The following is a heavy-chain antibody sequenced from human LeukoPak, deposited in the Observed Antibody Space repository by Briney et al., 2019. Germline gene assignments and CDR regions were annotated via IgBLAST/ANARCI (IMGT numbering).Heavy chain of an antibody. J-gene: IGHJ4*02. V-gene: IGHV3-48*03. CDR3: AKDSNSSGWYYAPIDY. D-gene: IGHD6-19*01. CDR2: ITTSGSTI. Sequence: GGSLRLSCAASGFTFSSYEMNWVRQAPGKGLEWVSYITTSGSTIYYADSVKGRLTISRDNAKNSLYLQMNSLRAEDTAVYYCAKDSNSSGWYYAPIDYWGQGTLVTVSS. CDR1: GFTFSSYE.